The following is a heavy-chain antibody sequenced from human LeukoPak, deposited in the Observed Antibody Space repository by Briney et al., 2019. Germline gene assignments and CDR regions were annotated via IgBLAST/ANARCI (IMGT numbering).Heavy chain of an antibody. V-gene: IGHV4-39*01. Sequence: PSETLSLTCTVSGGSISSSSYYWGWIRQPPGKGLEWIGSIYYSGSTYYNPSLKSRVTISVDTSKNQFSLKLSSVTAADKAVYYCARQFGDRTSSWYGRYFDYWGQGALVTVSS. CDR2: IYYSGST. CDR3: ARQFGDRTSSWYGRYFDY. CDR1: GGSISSSSYY. D-gene: IGHD6-13*01. J-gene: IGHJ4*02.